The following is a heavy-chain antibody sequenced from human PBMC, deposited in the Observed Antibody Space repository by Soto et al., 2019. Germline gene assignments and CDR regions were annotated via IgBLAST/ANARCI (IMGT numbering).Heavy chain of an antibody. D-gene: IGHD2-21*02. CDR3: ARQYCGGDCSRYFQH. CDR2: IWYDGSNK. CDR1: GFTFSSYG. Sequence: ESGGGVVQPGRSLRLSCAASGFTFSSYGMHWVRQAPGKGLEWVAVIWYDGSNKYYADSVKGRFTISRDNSKNTLYLQMNSLRAEDTAVYYCARQYCGGDCSRYFQHWGQGTLVTVSS. V-gene: IGHV3-33*01. J-gene: IGHJ1*01.